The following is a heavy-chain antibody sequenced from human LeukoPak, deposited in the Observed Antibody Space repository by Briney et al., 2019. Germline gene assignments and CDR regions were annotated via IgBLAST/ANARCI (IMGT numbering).Heavy chain of an antibody. CDR2: IYHTGST. V-gene: IGHV4-38-2*02. CDR1: GYSISSGYY. J-gene: IGHJ4*02. Sequence: PSETLSLTCTVSGYSISSGYYWGWIRQPPGKGLEWIGSIYHTGSTYYNPSLKSRITISVDTSKNQFSLKLTSVTAADTAVYYCARERSSGYYDSSGVDYWGQGTLVTVSS. D-gene: IGHD3-22*01. CDR3: ARERSSGYYDSSGVDY.